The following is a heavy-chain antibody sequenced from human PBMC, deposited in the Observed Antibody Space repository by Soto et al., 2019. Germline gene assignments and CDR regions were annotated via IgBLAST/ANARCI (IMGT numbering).Heavy chain of an antibody. CDR3: AKSSSASTFDS. V-gene: IGHV3-23*01. D-gene: IGHD6-6*01. Sequence: EVQLLESGGGLVQPGESLRLSCAASGFTFSSYAMSWVRQAPGKGLEWVSVISGSDDSTYYADSVKGRFTISRDNSKNTLYLQMNSLRAEDTSVYYCAKSSSASTFDSWGQGTLVTVSS. CDR2: ISGSDDST. CDR1: GFTFSSYA. J-gene: IGHJ4*02.